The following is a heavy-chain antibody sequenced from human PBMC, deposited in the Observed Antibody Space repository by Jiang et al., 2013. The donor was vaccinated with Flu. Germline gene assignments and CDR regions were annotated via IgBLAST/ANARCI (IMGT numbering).Heavy chain of an antibody. J-gene: IGHJ5*02. CDR1: GFSFNVYW. CDR3: ARRGRNYDQES. Sequence: QLVESGGGLVQPGGSLRLSCAASGFSFNVYWMSWVRQAPGKGLEWVANIKQDGSEKYYVDSVKGRFTISRDNSKNSLYRQMNSLRADDTAVYYCARRGRNYDQESWGQGTLVIVSS. CDR2: IKQDGSEK. D-gene: IGHD4-11*01. V-gene: IGHV3-7*05.